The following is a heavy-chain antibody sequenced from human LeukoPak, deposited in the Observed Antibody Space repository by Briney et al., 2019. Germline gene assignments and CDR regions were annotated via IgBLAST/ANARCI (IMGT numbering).Heavy chain of an antibody. CDR3: ARGENTGYSYAAFDI. D-gene: IGHD3-9*01. CDR1: GGSILTYY. CDR2: IYSSGST. J-gene: IGHJ3*02. V-gene: IGHV4-59*01. Sequence: SETLSLTCIVSGGSILTYYWSWIRQPPGKALGWIGYIYSSGSTNYNPSLKSRVTISGDTSKNQFSLRLISVTAADTAVYYCARGENTGYSYAAFDIWGQGTLVTVSS.